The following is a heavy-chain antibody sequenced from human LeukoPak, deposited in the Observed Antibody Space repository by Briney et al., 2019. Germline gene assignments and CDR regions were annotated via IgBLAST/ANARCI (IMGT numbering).Heavy chain of an antibody. CDR3: AARYDRRGSLGY. V-gene: IGHV3-53*01. J-gene: IGHJ4*02. CDR2: IYSGGGT. Sequence: PGGSLRLSCAASGFTVSYNYVSWVRQAPGKGLEWVSVIYSGGGTYYADSVKGRFTISRDNSKNTVYLQMNSLRAEDTAVYYCAARYDRRGSLGYWGLGTLVTASS. CDR1: GFTVSYNY. D-gene: IGHD3-22*01.